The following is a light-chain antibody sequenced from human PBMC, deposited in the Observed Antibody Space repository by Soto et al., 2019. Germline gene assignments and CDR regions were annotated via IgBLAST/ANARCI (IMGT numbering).Light chain of an antibody. CDR2: AAS. CDR1: QSISSY. CDR3: QQSYSIQWT. Sequence: DIQMTQSPSSLSASVGDRVTITCRASQSISSYLNWYQQKPGKAPKLLIYAASSLQSGVPSRFSGSVSGTDFTLTISSLQPEDFATYYCQQSYSIQWTFGQGTK. V-gene: IGKV1-39*01. J-gene: IGKJ1*01.